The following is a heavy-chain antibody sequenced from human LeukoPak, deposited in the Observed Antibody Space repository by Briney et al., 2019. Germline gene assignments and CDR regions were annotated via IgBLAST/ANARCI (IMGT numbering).Heavy chain of an antibody. CDR1: GFTFSSYS. CDR2: ISSSSSYI. D-gene: IGHD6-19*01. Sequence: GGSLRLSCAASGFTFSSYSMNWVRQAPGKGLEWVSSISSSSSYIYYADSVKGRFTISRDNAKNSLYLQMNSLRAEDTAVYYCARDSSSGGWYGGDYFDYWGQGTLVTVSS. CDR3: ARDSSSGGWYGGDYFDY. V-gene: IGHV3-21*01. J-gene: IGHJ4*02.